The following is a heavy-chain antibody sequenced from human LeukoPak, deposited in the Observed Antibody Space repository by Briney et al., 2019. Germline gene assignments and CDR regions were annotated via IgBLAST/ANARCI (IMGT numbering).Heavy chain of an antibody. Sequence: GGSLRLSCAASGFTFSSYSMNWVRRAPGKGLEWVSSISSSSSYIYYADSVKGRFTISRDNAKNSLYLQMNSLRAEDTAVYYCARDQGPYCGGDCYGWYYYYYGMDVWGQGTTVTVSS. CDR1: GFTFSSYS. J-gene: IGHJ6*02. CDR2: ISSSSSYI. D-gene: IGHD2-21*02. V-gene: IGHV3-21*01. CDR3: ARDQGPYCGGDCYGWYYYYYGMDV.